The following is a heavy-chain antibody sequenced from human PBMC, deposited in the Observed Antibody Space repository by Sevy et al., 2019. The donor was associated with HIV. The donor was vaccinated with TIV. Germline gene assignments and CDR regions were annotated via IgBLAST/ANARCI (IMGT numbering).Heavy chain of an antibody. CDR3: ATAPGYYDSAPFDY. Sequence: GGSLRLSCAVSGFTFSNAWMNWVRQAPGTGLQWVGLIKSKIDGETTDYVAPVKGRFTISGDDSTNTLDLQMNSLKTEDTGVYYCATAPGYYDSAPFDYWGPGTLVTVSS. D-gene: IGHD3-22*01. CDR2: IKSKIDGETT. J-gene: IGHJ4*02. V-gene: IGHV3-15*01. CDR1: GFTFSNAW.